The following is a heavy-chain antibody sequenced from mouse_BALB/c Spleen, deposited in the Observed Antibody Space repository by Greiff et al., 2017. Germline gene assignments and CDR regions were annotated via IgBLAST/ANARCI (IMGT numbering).Heavy chain of an antibody. J-gene: IGHJ3*01. CDR1: CYSITSGYY. CDR3: ARDGYYGNYVGFAY. V-gene: IGHV3-6*02. D-gene: IGHD2-1*01. CDR2: ISYDGSN. Sequence: DVQLVESGPGLVKPSQSLSLTCSVTCYSITSGYYWNWIRQFPGNKLEWMGYISYDGSNNYNPSLKNRISITRDTSKNQFFLKLNSVTTEDTATYYCARDGYYGNYVGFAYWGQGTLVTVSA.